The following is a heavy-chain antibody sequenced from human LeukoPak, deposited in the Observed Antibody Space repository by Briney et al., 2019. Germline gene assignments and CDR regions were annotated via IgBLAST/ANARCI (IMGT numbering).Heavy chain of an antibody. CDR3: ARGVGATTGYYFDY. CDR1: GFTFDDYA. CDR2: ISWNSGSI. Sequence: PGRSLRLSCAASGFTFDDYAMHWVRQAPGKGLEWVSGISWNSGSIGYADSVKGRFTISRDNAKNSLYLQMNSLRAEDTAVYYCARGVGATTGYYFDYWGQGTLVTVSS. D-gene: IGHD1-26*01. V-gene: IGHV3-9*01. J-gene: IGHJ4*02.